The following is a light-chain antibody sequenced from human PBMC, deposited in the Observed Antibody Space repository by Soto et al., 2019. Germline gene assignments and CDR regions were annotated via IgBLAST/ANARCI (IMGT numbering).Light chain of an antibody. CDR3: QQYGKSPLT. CDR1: QSVSSSY. J-gene: IGKJ4*01. V-gene: IGKV3-20*01. CDR2: GAS. Sequence: EIVLTQAPGTLSLSPGERATLSCRASQSVSSSYLAWYQQRPGQAPRLLIYGASNRATGIPDRFSGSGSGTDFTLTISRLEPEDFAVYFCQQYGKSPLTFGGGPNV.